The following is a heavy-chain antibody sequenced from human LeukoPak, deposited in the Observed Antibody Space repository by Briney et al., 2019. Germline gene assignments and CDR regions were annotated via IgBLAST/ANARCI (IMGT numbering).Heavy chain of an antibody. Sequence: PGGSLRLSCAASGFTFSSYAMSWVRQAPGKGLEWVSAISGSGGTTYYADSVKGRFTISRDNSKNTLYLQMNSLRAEDTAVYYCAKTTYYYDSSNYYYPGGVDYWGQGTLVTVSS. CDR1: GFTFSSYA. CDR2: ISGSGGTT. CDR3: AKTTYYYDSSNYYYPGGVDY. J-gene: IGHJ4*02. D-gene: IGHD3-22*01. V-gene: IGHV3-23*01.